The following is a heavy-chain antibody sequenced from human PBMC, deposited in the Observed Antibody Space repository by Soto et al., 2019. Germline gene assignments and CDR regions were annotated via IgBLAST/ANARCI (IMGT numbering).Heavy chain of an antibody. V-gene: IGHV3-74*02. CDR3: ARCSGSPPNRYYYYYGMDV. D-gene: IGHD3-10*02. CDR2: INSDGSST. J-gene: IGHJ6*02. CDR1: GFTFSSYW. Sequence: EVQLLESGGGLVQPGGSLRLSCAASGFTFSSYWMHWVRQAPGKGLVWVSRINSDGSSTSYADSVKGRFTISRDNAKNTLYLQMNSLRAEDTAVYYCARCSGSPPNRYYYYYGMDVWGQGTTVTVSS.